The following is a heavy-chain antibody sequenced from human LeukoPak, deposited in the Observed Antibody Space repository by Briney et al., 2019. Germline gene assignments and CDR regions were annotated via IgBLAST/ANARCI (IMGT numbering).Heavy chain of an antibody. CDR3: ARAVIPNYDILTGYYRLDY. J-gene: IGHJ3*01. D-gene: IGHD3-9*01. V-gene: IGHV4-34*01. CDR1: GGSFSGYY. CDR2: INHSGST. Sequence: SETLSLTCAVYGGSFSGYYWSWIRQPPGKGLEWIGEINHSGSTNYNPSLKSRVTISVDTSKNQFSLKLSSVTAADTAVYYCARAVIPNYDILTGYYRLDYWGQGTRVTVSS.